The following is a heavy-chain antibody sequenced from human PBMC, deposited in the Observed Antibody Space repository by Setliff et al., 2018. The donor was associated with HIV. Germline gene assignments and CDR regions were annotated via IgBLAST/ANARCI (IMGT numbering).Heavy chain of an antibody. J-gene: IGHJ4*02. CDR2: FHHSGST. CDR1: GGSISSSNYY. V-gene: IGHV4-39*07. D-gene: IGHD4-17*01. CDR3: VRVDYGDYDFDY. Sequence: SETLSLTCSVSGGSISSSNYYWGWIRQSPGKGLEWIGSFHHSGSTYYNPSLKSRVTISVDTTKSQISLKLISVTAADTAVFYCVRVDYGDYDFDYWGQGTLVTVSS.